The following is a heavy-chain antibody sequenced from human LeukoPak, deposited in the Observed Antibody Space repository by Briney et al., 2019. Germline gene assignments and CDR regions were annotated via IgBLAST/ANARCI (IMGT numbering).Heavy chain of an antibody. CDR1: GFTFSSYA. CDR2: ISYDGSNK. D-gene: IGHD6-6*01. CDR3: ARVPSYSSSSYYYYYYMDA. V-gene: IGHV3-30*01. J-gene: IGHJ6*03. Sequence: PGRSLRLSCAASGFTFSSYAMHWVRQAPGKGLEWVAVISYDGSNKYYADSVKGRFTISRDNSKNTLYLQMNSLRAEDTAVYYCARVPSYSSSSYYYYYYMDAWGKGTTVTVSS.